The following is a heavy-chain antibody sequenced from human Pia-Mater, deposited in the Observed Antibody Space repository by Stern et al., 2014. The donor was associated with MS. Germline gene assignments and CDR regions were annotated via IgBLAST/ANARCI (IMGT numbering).Heavy chain of an antibody. D-gene: IGHD4-11*01. CDR1: GYTFTGHY. CDR3: ARQYSSYPDY. J-gene: IGHJ4*02. V-gene: IGHV1-2*06. CDR2: IGPTSGAT. Sequence: VQLEESGAEVRQPGASVTVSCKASGYTFTGHYVHWVRQAPGQGLEWMGRIGPTSGATNFAQKFQGRVTLTRETSISTAYMELSSLTSDDTAVYYCARQYSSYPDYWGQGTLVTVSS.